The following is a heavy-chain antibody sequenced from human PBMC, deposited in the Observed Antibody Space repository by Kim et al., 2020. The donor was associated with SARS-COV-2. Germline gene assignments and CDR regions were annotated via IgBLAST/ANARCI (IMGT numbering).Heavy chain of an antibody. CDR3: ARDGGTYSGSLFDY. J-gene: IGHJ4*02. V-gene: IGHV3-30*07. Sequence: ADPVKGRFPISRDNSKNTLYLQMNSLRAEDTAVYYCARDGGTYSGSLFDYWGQGTLVTVSS. D-gene: IGHD1-26*01.